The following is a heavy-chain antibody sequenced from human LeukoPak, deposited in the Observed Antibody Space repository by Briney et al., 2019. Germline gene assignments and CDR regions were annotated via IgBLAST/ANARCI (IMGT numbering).Heavy chain of an antibody. D-gene: IGHD5-12*01. CDR1: GGSISSSNYY. CDR2: IYYSGST. CDR3: ARVLGGRLRYFDY. V-gene: IGHV4-39*07. Sequence: SETLSLTCTVSGGSISSSNYYWGWIRQPPGKGLEWIGSIYYSGSTYYNPSLKSRVTISVDKSKNQFSLKLSSVTAADTAVYYCARVLGGRLRYFDYWGQGTLVTVSS. J-gene: IGHJ4*02.